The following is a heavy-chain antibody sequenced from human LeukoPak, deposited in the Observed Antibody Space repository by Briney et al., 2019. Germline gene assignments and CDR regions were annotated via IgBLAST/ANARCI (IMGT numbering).Heavy chain of an antibody. J-gene: IGHJ4*02. V-gene: IGHV3-73*01. D-gene: IGHD3-3*01. Sequence: GGSLRLSCAASGFTFSGSAMHWVRQASGKGLEWVGRIRSKANSYATAYAASVKGRFTISRDDSKNPASLQMNSLKTEDTAVYYCTRRNDFWSGYSFDYWGQGTLVTVSS. CDR2: IRSKANSYAT. CDR3: TRRNDFWSGYSFDY. CDR1: GFTFSGSA.